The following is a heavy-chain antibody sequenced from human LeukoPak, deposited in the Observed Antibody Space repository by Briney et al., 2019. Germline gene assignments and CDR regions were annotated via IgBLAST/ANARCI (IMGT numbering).Heavy chain of an antibody. Sequence: PSETLSLTCTVSGVSISSYYWSWIRQPPGKGLEWIGYIYYSGSTNYNPSLKSRVTISVDTSKNQFSLKLSSVTAADTAVYYCARDTAGYCSGGTCYSAGAFDIWGQGTMVTVSS. J-gene: IGHJ3*02. V-gene: IGHV4-59*12. D-gene: IGHD2-15*01. CDR3: ARDTAGYCSGGTCYSAGAFDI. CDR1: GVSISSYY. CDR2: IYYSGST.